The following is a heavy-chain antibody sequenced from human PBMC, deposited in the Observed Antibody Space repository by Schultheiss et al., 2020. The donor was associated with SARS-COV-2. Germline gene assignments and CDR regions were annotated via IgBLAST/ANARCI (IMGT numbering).Heavy chain of an antibody. V-gene: IGHV3-48*03. D-gene: IGHD3-3*01. J-gene: IGHJ6*02. CDR2: ISSSGSTI. CDR1: GFTFSSYE. CDR3: ARDGQRGYDFWSGYPDYYYYYGMDV. Sequence: GGSLRLSCAASGFTFSSYEMNWVRQAPGKGLEWVSYISSSGSTIYYADSVKGRFTISRDNAKNSLYLQMNSLRAEDTAVYYCARDGQRGYDFWSGYPDYYYYYGMDVWGQGTTVTVSS.